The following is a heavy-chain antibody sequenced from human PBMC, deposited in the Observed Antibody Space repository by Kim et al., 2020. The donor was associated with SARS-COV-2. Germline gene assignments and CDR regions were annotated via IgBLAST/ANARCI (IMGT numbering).Heavy chain of an antibody. CDR3: ARAWGPAAPFDY. D-gene: IGHD2-2*01. CDR2: ISYDGSNK. Sequence: GGSLRLSCAASGFTFSSYAMHWVRQAPGKGLEWVAVISYDGSNKYYVDSVKGRFTISRDNSKNTLYLQMNSLRAEDTAVYYCARAWGPAAPFDYWGQGTLVTVSS. CDR1: GFTFSSYA. J-gene: IGHJ4*02. V-gene: IGHV3-30*04.